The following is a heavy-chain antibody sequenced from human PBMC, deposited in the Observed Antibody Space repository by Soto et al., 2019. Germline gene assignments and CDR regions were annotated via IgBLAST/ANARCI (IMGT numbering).Heavy chain of an antibody. J-gene: IGHJ4*02. V-gene: IGHV3-7*03. CDR3: ARERLRGAFDY. CDR2: IKQDGSEK. Sequence: PGGSLRLSCAASGFTFSSYWTSWVRQAPGKGLEWVANIKQDGSEKYYVDSVKGRFTISRDNAKNSLYLQMNSLRAEDTAVYYCARERLRGAFDYWGQGTLVTVSS. CDR1: GFTFSSYW.